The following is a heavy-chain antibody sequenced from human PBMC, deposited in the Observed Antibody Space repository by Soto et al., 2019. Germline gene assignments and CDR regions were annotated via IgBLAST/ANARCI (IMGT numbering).Heavy chain of an antibody. CDR2: IYGNGRST. D-gene: IGHD2-15*01. Sequence: EVQLLESGGGLVQPAGSLRLSCAASGFTFSIYTMSWFRQAPGKRLEWVSSIYGNGRSTFYSASVKGRFTISRDNSGNTLYLQMSSLRGEDTAIYYCAKDFTPDSRWYIDYWGQGSLVTVSS. CDR1: GFTFSIYT. V-gene: IGHV3-23*01. CDR3: AKDFTPDSRWYIDY. J-gene: IGHJ4*02.